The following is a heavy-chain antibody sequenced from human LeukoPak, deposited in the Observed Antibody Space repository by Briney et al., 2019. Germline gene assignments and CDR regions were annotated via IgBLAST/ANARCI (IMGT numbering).Heavy chain of an antibody. CDR1: GFTFSSYS. CDR2: ISSSSSTI. V-gene: IGHV3-48*04. Sequence: GGSLRLSCAASGFTFSSYSMNWVRQAPGKGLEWVSYISSSSSTIYYADSVKDRFTISRDNSENTLYLQMNSLRAEDTALYYCVKDRGISGLYFGELDLSYSFDYWGQGALVTVSS. D-gene: IGHD3-10*01. J-gene: IGHJ4*02. CDR3: VKDRGISGLYFGELDLSYSFDY.